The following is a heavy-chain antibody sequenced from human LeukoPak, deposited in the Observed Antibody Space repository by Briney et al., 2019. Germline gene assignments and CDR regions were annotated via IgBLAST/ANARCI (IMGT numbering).Heavy chain of an antibody. CDR2: IYTGGST. V-gene: IGHV3-66*01. Sequence: GGSLRLSCVASGFAVSSKYMSWIRQAPGKGLEWVSVIYTGGSTHYPDSVMGRFTISRDDSKNTVSLQMNSLRAEDTAVYYCARAPPGVHPFDYWGQGRLVTVSS. J-gene: IGHJ4*02. CDR3: ARAPPGVHPFDY. D-gene: IGHD3-10*01. CDR1: GFAVSSKY.